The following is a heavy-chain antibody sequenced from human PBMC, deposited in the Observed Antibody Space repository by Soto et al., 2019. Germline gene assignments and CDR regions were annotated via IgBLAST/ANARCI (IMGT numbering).Heavy chain of an antibody. Sequence: GGSLRLSCTASGFTFGDYAMSWVRQAPGKGLEWVGFIRSKAYGGTTEYAASVKGRFTISRDDSKSIAYLQMNSLKTEDTAVYYCTREEAGLSYDFWKAFDIWGQGTMVTVSS. V-gene: IGHV3-49*04. CDR3: TREEAGLSYDFWKAFDI. CDR1: GFTFGDYA. D-gene: IGHD3-3*01. J-gene: IGHJ3*02. CDR2: IRSKAYGGTT.